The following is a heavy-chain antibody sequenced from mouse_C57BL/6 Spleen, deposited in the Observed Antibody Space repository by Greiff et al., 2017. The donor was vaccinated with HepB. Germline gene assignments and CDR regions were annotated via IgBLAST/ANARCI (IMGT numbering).Heavy chain of an antibody. CDR2: ISDGGSYT. CDR1: GFTFSSYA. J-gene: IGHJ2*01. V-gene: IGHV5-4*01. Sequence: EVQWVESGGGLVKPGGSLKLSCAASGFTFSSYAMSWVRQTPEKRLEWVATISDGGSYTYYPDNVKGRFTISRDNAKNNLYLQMSHLKSEDTAMYYCARDRGTTVVGYYFDYWGQGTTLTVSS. D-gene: IGHD1-1*01. CDR3: ARDRGTTVVGYYFDY.